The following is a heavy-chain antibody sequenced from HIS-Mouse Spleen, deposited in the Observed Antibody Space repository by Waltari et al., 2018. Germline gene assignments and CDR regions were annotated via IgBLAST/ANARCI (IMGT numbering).Heavy chain of an antibody. D-gene: IGHD6-13*01. J-gene: IGHJ2*01. Sequence: QLQLQESGPGLVKPSETLSLTCTVSGGSISSSSYYWGWIRQPPGKGLEWIGSIYYRGSTYNNPCRKSRVTISVDTSKNQFSLKLSSVTAADTAVYYCAREIPYSSSWYDWYFDLWGRGTLVTVSS. CDR3: AREIPYSSSWYDWYFDL. CDR2: IYYRGST. CDR1: GGSISSSSYY. V-gene: IGHV4-39*07.